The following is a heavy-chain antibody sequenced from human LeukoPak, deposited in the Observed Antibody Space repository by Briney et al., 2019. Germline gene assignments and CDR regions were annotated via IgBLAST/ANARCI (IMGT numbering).Heavy chain of an antibody. CDR3: SRDSARRDGYNFDY. D-gene: IGHD5-24*01. CDR1: GFTFSTYS. J-gene: IGHJ4*02. Sequence: PGGSLRLSCAASGFTFSTYSMNWVRQAPGKGLQWVALISYDGSIKHYADSVKGRFTISRDNSKNTLYLQMNTLRAEDTALYYCSRDSARRDGYNFDYWGQGTLVTVSS. CDR2: ISYDGSIK. V-gene: IGHV3-30*03.